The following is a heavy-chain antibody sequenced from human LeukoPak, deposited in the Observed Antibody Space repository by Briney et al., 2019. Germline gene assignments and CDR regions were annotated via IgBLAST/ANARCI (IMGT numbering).Heavy chain of an antibody. D-gene: IGHD4-17*01. V-gene: IGHV3-7*01. CDR2: IKQDGSER. CDR1: GFTFSSYW. Sequence: AGGSLRLSCAASGFTFSSYWMSWVRQAPGKGLEWVANIKQDGSERYYVDSVKGRFTVSRNDAKSSLYLQLNSLSAEDTAVYYCATIDGPTVYTYYMDVWGKGTTVTVSS. J-gene: IGHJ6*03. CDR3: ATIDGPTVYTYYMDV.